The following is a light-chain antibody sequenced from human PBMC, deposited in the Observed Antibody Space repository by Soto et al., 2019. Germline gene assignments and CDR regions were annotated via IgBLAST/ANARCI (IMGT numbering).Light chain of an antibody. J-gene: IGKJ4*01. CDR3: QQYDNPPLT. V-gene: IGKV1-33*01. CDR1: QDISNY. Sequence: DIQMTQSPSSLSASVGDRVTITCQASQDISNYLNWYQQKPGKAPKLLIYDASSLETGLPSRFSGSGAGTVSTSTISSLPAEDIVKYYCQQYDNPPLTFGGGTKVEIK. CDR2: DAS.